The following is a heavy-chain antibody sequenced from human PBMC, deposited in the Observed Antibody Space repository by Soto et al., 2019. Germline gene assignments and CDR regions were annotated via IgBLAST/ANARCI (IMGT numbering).Heavy chain of an antibody. V-gene: IGHV3-30-3*01. CDR1: GFTFSSYA. Sequence: QVQLVESGGGVVQPGRSLRLSCAASGFTFSSYAMHWVRQAPGKGLEWVTVISYDGNNKYYADSVEGRFTISRDNSKNTLYLQMNSLRTEDTGVYYCARSQQTTVTSPVADPWGQGTLVTVSS. D-gene: IGHD4-17*01. J-gene: IGHJ5*02. CDR2: ISYDGNNK. CDR3: ARSQQTTVTSPVADP.